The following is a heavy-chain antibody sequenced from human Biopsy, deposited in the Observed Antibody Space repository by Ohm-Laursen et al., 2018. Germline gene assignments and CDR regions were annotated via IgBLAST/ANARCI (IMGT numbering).Heavy chain of an antibody. Sequence: SDTLSLTCSVSGASVKTSGYFWAWIRRRPGKGLEWIGYISYNERTHYNPSLTSRLAISFDTSSNRISLQLRSVSVADTAVYYCVREPKTGTAEAWYFDLWGRGSPVTVPS. D-gene: IGHD3-9*01. CDR2: ISYNERT. CDR3: VREPKTGTAEAWYFDL. J-gene: IGHJ2*01. V-gene: IGHV4-31*03. CDR1: GASVKTSGYF.